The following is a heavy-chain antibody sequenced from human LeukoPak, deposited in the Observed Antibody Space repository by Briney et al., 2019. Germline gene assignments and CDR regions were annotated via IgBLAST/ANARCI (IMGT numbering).Heavy chain of an antibody. D-gene: IGHD2-2*01. CDR2: IT. J-gene: IGHJ4*02. CDR1: FSFRMYS. CDR3: ARDGGYCSSTSCPPRFDY. V-gene: IGHV3-21*01. Sequence: FSFRMYSMNWVRLAPGKGLEWVSSITISRDNAKKSLYLQMNSLRAEDTAVYYCARDGGYCSSTSCPPRFDYWGQGTLVTVSS.